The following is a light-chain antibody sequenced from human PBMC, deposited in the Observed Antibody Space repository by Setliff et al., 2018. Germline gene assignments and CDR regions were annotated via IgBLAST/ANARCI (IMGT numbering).Light chain of an antibody. CDR3: CSYTGFSYV. CDR1: SSDVGAYNY. CDR2: DVR. J-gene: IGLJ1*01. V-gene: IGLV2-11*01. Sequence: QSALTQPRSVSGSPGQSVTISCTGTSSDVGAYNYVSWYQQHPGKVPKLMIYDVRKRPSGVPDRFSGSKSGNTASLTISGLQAEDEADYYCCSYTGFSYVFGSGTKATVL.